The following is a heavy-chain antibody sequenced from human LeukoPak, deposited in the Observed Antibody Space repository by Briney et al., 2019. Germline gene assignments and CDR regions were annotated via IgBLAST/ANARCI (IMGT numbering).Heavy chain of an antibody. CDR1: GFTFSSYS. CDR3: AKDLRYYYDSSGYYNY. V-gene: IGHV3-21*04. CDR2: SSSSSYI. J-gene: IGHJ4*02. D-gene: IGHD3-22*01. Sequence: GGSLRLSCAASGFTFSSYSMNWVRQAPGKGLEWVSSSSSSSYIYYADSVKGRFTISRDNSKNTLYLQMDSLRAEDTAVYYCAKDLRYYYDSSGYYNYWGQGTLVTVSS.